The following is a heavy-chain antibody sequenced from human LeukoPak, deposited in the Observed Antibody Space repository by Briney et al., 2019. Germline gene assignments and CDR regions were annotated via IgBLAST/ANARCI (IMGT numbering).Heavy chain of an antibody. J-gene: IGHJ1*01. D-gene: IGHD6-13*01. CDR1: GGSISSGSYF. V-gene: IGHV4-61*02. CDR3: AREGRAAAEVYFQH. CDR2: VYTSGST. Sequence: SETLSLTCTVSGGSISSGSYFWNWIRQPAGKGLEWIGRVYTSGSTSYSPSLKSRVTISIDASKNQISLKLSSVTAADTAVYYCAREGRAAAEVYFQHWGQGTLVTVPS.